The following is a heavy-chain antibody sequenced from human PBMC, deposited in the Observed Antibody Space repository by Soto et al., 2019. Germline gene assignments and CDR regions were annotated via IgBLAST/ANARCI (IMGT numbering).Heavy chain of an antibody. CDR2: IYTSGST. D-gene: IGHD3-22*01. CDR1: GGSISSYY. J-gene: IGHJ6*02. CDR3: ARDRVYSSGSYYYYYGMDV. V-gene: IGHV4-4*07. Sequence: ETLSLTCTVSGGSISSYYWSWIRQPAGKGLEWIGRIYTSGSTNYNPSLKRRVTMSVDTSKNQFSLKLSSVTAADTAVYYCARDRVYSSGSYYYYYGMDVCGQRTTVTVSS.